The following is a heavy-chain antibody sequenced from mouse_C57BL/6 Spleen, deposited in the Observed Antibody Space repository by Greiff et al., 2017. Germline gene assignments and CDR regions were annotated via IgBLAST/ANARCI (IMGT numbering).Heavy chain of an antibody. CDR3: ARGTGTSRYFDY. CDR1: GYSITSGYY. Sequence: EVKLEESGPGLVKPSQSLSLTCSVTGYSITSGYYWNWIRQFPGNKLEWMGYISYDGSNNYNPSLKNRISITRDTSKNQFCLKLNSVTTEDTATYYGARGTGTSRYFDYWGQGTTLTVSS. D-gene: IGHD4-1*01. J-gene: IGHJ2*01. V-gene: IGHV3-6*01. CDR2: ISYDGSN.